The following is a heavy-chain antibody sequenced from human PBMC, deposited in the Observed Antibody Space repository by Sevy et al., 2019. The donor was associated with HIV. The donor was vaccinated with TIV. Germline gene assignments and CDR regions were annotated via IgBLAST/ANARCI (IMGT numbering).Heavy chain of an antibody. CDR3: AKALYCSSTSCYVYDLLDYYYYYGMDV. CDR1: GFTFSSYG. Sequence: GGSLRLSCAASGFTFSSYGMHWVRQAPGKGLEWVAFIRYDGSNKYYADSVKGRFTISRDNSKNTLYLQMNSLRAEDTAVYYCAKALYCSSTSCYVYDLLDYYYYYGMDVWGQGTTVTVSS. D-gene: IGHD2-2*01. V-gene: IGHV3-30*02. J-gene: IGHJ6*02. CDR2: IRYDGSNK.